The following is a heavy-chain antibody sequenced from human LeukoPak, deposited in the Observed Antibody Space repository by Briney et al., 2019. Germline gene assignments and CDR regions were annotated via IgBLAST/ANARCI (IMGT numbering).Heavy chain of an antibody. Sequence: PSETLSLTCTVSGGSISSSSYYWGWIRQPPGKGLEWIGSIYYSGSTYYNPSLKSRVTISVDTSKNQFSLKLSSATAADTAVYYCARHSRAWWDRGAVDYWGQGTLVTVSS. J-gene: IGHJ4*02. CDR3: ARHSRAWWDRGAVDY. V-gene: IGHV4-39*01. D-gene: IGHD2-15*01. CDR1: GGSISSSSYY. CDR2: IYYSGST.